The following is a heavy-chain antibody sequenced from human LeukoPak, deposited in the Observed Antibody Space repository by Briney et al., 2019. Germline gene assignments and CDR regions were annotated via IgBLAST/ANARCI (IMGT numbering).Heavy chain of an antibody. Sequence: ASVKVSCKASGYTFSNFDLNWLRQATGQGLEWVGYMNPKSGYTAYAQKFQGRVTITRDTSISTLYTDLSSLRSEDTAMYYCATSNAGLGGNFQHWGQGTLVTVSS. J-gene: IGHJ1*01. D-gene: IGHD3-16*01. V-gene: IGHV1-8*03. CDR2: MNPKSGYT. CDR1: GYTFSNFD. CDR3: ATSNAGLGGNFQH.